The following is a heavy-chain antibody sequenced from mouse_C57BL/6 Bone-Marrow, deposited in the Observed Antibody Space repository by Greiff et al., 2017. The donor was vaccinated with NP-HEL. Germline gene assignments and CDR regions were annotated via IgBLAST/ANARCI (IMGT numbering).Heavy chain of an antibody. D-gene: IGHD2-4*01. Sequence: QVQLQQPGAELVKPGASVKMSCKASGYTFTSYWITWVKQRPGQGLEWIGDIYPGRGSTNYNETFKSKATLTVDTSSSTAYMQISSLTSEDSAVYYCARTTSITTRRVRYAMDYWGQGTAVTVSS. CDR1: GYTFTSYW. J-gene: IGHJ4*01. CDR2: IYPGRGST. V-gene: IGHV1-55*01. CDR3: ARTTSITTRRVRYAMDY.